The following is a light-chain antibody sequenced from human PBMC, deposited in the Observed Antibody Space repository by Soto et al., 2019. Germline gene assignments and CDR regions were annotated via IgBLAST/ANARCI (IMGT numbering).Light chain of an antibody. V-gene: IGLV2-14*02. CDR3: SSYTSSSTLEV. J-gene: IGLJ1*01. Sequence: QSALTQPASVSGSPGQSITISCTGTNSDVGSYNLVSWYQQHPGKAPKVIIYEVSERPSGVSDRFSGSKSGNTASLMISGLQAEDEADYYCSSYTSSSTLEVFGTGTKVTVL. CDR1: NSDVGSYNL. CDR2: EVS.